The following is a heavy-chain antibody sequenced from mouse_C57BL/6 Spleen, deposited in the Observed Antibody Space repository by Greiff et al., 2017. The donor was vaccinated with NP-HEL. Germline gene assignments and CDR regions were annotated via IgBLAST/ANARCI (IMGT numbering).Heavy chain of an antibody. Sequence: EVKLVESGGGLVKPGGSLKLSCAASGFTFSSYTMSWVRQTPEKRLEWVATISGGGGNTYYPDSVKGRFTISRDNAKNTLYLQMSSLRSEDTALYYCARTTVVYFDYWGQGTTLTVSS. CDR3: ARTTVVYFDY. V-gene: IGHV5-9*01. CDR1: GFTFSSYT. D-gene: IGHD1-1*01. J-gene: IGHJ2*01. CDR2: ISGGGGNT.